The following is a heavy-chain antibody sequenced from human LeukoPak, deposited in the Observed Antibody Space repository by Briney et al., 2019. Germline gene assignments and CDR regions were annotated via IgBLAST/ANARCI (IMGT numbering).Heavy chain of an antibody. CDR3: ARFRPTYLLSYYYYGMDV. V-gene: IGHV3-74*01. CDR1: GFSFSDSW. J-gene: IGHJ6*02. CDR2: MNTDGSTT. Sequence: EGSLRLSCAASGFSFSDSWMYWVRQTPGRGLVWVSRMNTDGSTTDYEDSVKGRFTISRDNAKNSLYLQMNSLRAEDTAVYYCARFRPTYLLSYYYYGMDVWGQGTTVTVSS. D-gene: IGHD3-10*01.